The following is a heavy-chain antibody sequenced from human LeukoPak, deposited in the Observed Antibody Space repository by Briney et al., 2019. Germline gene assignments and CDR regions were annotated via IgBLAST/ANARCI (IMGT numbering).Heavy chain of an antibody. CDR2: INPNSGGT. V-gene: IGHV1-2*02. J-gene: IGHJ4*02. CDR1: GYTFTGYY. CDR3: ARPYCGGDCNLDY. D-gene: IGHD2-21*02. Sequence: GASVKVSCKASGYTFTGYYMHWVRQAPGQGLEWMGWINPNSGGTNYAQKFQGRVTMTRDTSSSTAYMELSRLRSDDTAVYYCARPYCGGDCNLDYWGQGTLVTVSS.